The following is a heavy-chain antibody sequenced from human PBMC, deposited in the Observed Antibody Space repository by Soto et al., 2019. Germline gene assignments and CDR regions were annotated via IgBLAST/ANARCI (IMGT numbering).Heavy chain of an antibody. CDR1: GFTFSSCA. D-gene: IGHD3-3*01. Sequence: VQLLESGGGLVQPGGSLRLSSAASGFTFSSCAMSWVRQAPGKGLEWVSAISGSGGSTYYADSVKGRSTISRDNSNNTLYLQMNSLRAEDTPVYYCAIDNLDYACRSGSRFHYWGQGTPVTVSS. CDR2: ISGSGGST. J-gene: IGHJ4*02. V-gene: IGHV3-23*01. CDR3: AIDNLDYACRSGSRFHY.